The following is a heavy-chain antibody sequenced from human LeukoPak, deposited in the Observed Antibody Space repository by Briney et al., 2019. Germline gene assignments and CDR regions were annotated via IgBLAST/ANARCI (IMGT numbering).Heavy chain of an antibody. V-gene: IGHV3-48*01. CDR3: ARDASGHDLPFDY. CDR2: SSGDSRAI. CDR1: GFTFKTYS. D-gene: IGHD6-25*01. Sequence: GASLILSCSASGFTFKTYSMNWVRKAPRKGLELVSYSSGDSRAIYYADSVKSRFTISRDNAKNSLFLQMNSLRAEDTAVYYCARDASGHDLPFDYWGQGTLVTVSS. J-gene: IGHJ4*02.